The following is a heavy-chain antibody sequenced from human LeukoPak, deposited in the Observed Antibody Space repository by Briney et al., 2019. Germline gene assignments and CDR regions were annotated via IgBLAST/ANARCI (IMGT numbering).Heavy chain of an antibody. CDR2: INPSAAST. V-gene: IGHV1-46*01. D-gene: IGHD6-19*01. Sequence: APVKVSCKASGYTSTGYYMHWVRQAPGQGLEWMGIINPSAASTSYAQKFQGRVTMTRDTSTSTVYMELSSLRSEDTAVYYCARSYSAVAGTLDYWGQGTLVTVSS. J-gene: IGHJ4*02. CDR3: ARSYSAVAGTLDY. CDR1: GYTSTGYY.